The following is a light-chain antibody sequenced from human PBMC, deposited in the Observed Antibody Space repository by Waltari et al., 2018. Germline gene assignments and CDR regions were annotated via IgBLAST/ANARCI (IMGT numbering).Light chain of an antibody. CDR2: DVS. CDR3: SSYTSSSTLWV. Sequence: QSALTQPASVSGSPGQSITIPCTGTSSDAVTYTYVPRYQQHPGKAPKLMIYDVSNRPSGVSNRFSGSKSGNMASLTISGLQAEDEADYYCSSYTSSSTLWVFGGGTKLTVL. J-gene: IGLJ3*02. CDR1: SSDAVTYTY. V-gene: IGLV2-14*03.